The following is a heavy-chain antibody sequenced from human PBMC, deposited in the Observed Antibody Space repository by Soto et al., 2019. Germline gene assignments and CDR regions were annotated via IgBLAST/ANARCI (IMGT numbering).Heavy chain of an antibody. CDR3: ASLPKDIVVVPAALVPGY. CDR2: INHSGST. V-gene: IGHV4-34*01. Sequence: QVQLQQWGAGLLKPSETLSFTCAVYGGSFSGYYWSWIRQPQGKGLEWIGEINHSGSTNYNPSLKSRLTISVGTSKNQFSLKLSSVTAADTAVYYCASLPKDIVVVPAALVPGYWGQGTLVTVSS. J-gene: IGHJ4*02. CDR1: GGSFSGYY. D-gene: IGHD2-2*01.